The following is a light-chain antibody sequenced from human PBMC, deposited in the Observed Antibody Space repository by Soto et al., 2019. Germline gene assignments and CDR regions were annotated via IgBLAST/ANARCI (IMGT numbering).Light chain of an antibody. J-gene: IGKJ1*01. CDR2: GAS. CDR1: QTVTSNY. Sequence: IMLSLSPGTLSLSPGASAPPSSSASQTVTSNYVAWYQQKPGQAPRLXSHGASSRATGIPDRFSASGSGTEFTLTISRLEPEDSAVYYCQQYGTSPRTFGQGTKVDIK. V-gene: IGKV3-20*01. CDR3: QQYGTSPRT.